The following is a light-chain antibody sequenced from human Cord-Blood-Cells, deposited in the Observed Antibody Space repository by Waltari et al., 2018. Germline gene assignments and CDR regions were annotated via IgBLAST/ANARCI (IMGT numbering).Light chain of an antibody. CDR3: SSYTSSSTWV. CDR1: SRDVGGYNY. CDR2: DVS. Sequence: QSALTQPASLSGSPGHSITISCTGTSRDVGGYNYVPWYQQHPGKAPKRMIYDVSNRPSGVSNRFSGSKSGNMASLTISGLQAEDEADYYCSSYTSSSTWVFGGGTKLTVL. V-gene: IGLV2-14*03. J-gene: IGLJ3*02.